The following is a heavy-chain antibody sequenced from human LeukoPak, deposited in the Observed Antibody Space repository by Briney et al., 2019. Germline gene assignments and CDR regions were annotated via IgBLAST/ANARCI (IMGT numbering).Heavy chain of an antibody. CDR2: ISYDGSNK. D-gene: IGHD1-26*01. J-gene: IGHJ4*02. CDR1: GFTFSSYG. CDR3: ATPPIVGATGGFDY. V-gene: IGHV3-30*03. Sequence: GGSLRLSCAASGFTFSSYGMHWVRQAPGKGLEWVAVISYDGSNKYCADSVKGRFTISRDNSKNTLYLQMNSLRAEDTAVYYCATPPIVGATGGFDYWGQGTLVTVSS.